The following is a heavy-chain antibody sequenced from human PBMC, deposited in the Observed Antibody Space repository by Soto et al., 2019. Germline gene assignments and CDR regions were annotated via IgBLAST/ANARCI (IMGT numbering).Heavy chain of an antibody. V-gene: IGHV1-24*01. CDR3: THGVSGWQSDY. D-gene: IGHD6-19*01. CDR2: FDPEDGET. J-gene: IGHJ4*02. Sequence: SAKPTCKVSGYTNTEVSMHCVRQAPGKGLEWMGGFDPEDGETIYAQKFQGRVTMTEDTSTDTAYMELSSLRSEDTAVYYCTHGVSGWQSDYWGQGTLVTVSS. CDR1: GYTNTEVS.